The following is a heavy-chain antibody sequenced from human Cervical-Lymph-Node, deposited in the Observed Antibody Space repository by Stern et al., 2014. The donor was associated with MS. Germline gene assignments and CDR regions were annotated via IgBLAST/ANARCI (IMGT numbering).Heavy chain of an antibody. D-gene: IGHD3-10*01. CDR3: ARDPADVTVVRFYYFDY. Sequence: QVQLVESGAEVKKPGASVKISCKSSGYTFSSHYIHWVRQAPGQRLEWMGIINPSGGSTTYAQKFQGRVTMTRDTSMSTVYMELSSLRSEDSAVYYCARDPADVTVVRFYYFDYWGQGTLVTVSS. CDR2: INPSGGST. CDR1: GYTFSSHY. V-gene: IGHV1-46*01. J-gene: IGHJ4*02.